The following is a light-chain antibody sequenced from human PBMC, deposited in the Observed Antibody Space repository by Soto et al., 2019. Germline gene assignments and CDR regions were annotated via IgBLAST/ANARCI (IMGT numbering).Light chain of an antibody. CDR2: GAS. CDR1: QSVSSSY. V-gene: IGKV3-20*01. J-gene: IGKJ5*01. Sequence: EIVLTQSPVTLSLSPGERATLSCRASQSVSSSYLAWYQQKPGQAPRLLIHGASSRATGIPDRFSGSGSGTDFTLTIIRLEPEDFAVYYCQQYGSSPSTFGQGTRLEIK. CDR3: QQYGSSPST.